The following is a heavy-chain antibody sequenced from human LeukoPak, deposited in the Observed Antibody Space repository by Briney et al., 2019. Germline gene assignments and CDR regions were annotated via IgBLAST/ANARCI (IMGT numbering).Heavy chain of an antibody. V-gene: IGHV3-30-3*02. Sequence: GGSLRLSCATSGFIFDTYAMHWVSQAPGKGLEWVAFITFDGNYKYYADSVKGRFAISRDNSKNTLYLQMNSLRFEDTAVYYCAYEEGDGFTDAWGRGTLVTVSS. CDR1: GFIFDTYA. CDR3: AYEEGDGFTDA. D-gene: IGHD5-24*01. J-gene: IGHJ4*02. CDR2: ITFDGNYK.